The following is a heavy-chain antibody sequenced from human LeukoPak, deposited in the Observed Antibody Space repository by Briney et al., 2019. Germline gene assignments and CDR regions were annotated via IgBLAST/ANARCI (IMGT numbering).Heavy chain of an antibody. CDR2: INPSGGST. Sequence: ASVKDSCKASGYTFTSYYMHWVRQAPGQGLEWMGIINPSGGSTSYAQKFQGRVTMTRDMSTSTVYMELSSLRSEDTAVYYCARGTTVRYYYMDVWGKGTTVTVSS. J-gene: IGHJ6*03. CDR3: ARGTTVRYYYMDV. D-gene: IGHD4-17*01. CDR1: GYTFTSYY. V-gene: IGHV1-46*01.